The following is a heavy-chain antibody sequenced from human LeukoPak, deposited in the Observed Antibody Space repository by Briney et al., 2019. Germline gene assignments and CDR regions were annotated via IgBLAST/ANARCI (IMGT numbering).Heavy chain of an antibody. CDR3: ARVRGGWLQFDAFDF. V-gene: IGHV1-18*01. Sequence: ASVKVSCKASGYTFTSYGISWVRQAPGQGLEWMGWISAYHGNTNYAQKLQGRVTMTTDTSTSTAYMELRSLRSDDAAVYYCARVRGGWLQFDAFDFWGQGTMVTVSS. CDR2: ISAYHGNT. CDR1: GYTFTSYG. D-gene: IGHD5-24*01. J-gene: IGHJ3*01.